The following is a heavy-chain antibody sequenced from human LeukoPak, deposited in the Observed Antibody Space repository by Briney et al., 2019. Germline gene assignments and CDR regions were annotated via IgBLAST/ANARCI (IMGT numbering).Heavy chain of an antibody. D-gene: IGHD2/OR15-2a*01. CDR2: IYYSGST. CDR3: ARFLRLRFLGAFDI. CDR1: GGSISSYY. V-gene: IGHV4-59*01. J-gene: IGHJ3*02. Sequence: SETLSLICTVSGGSISSYYWSWIRQPPGKGLEWIGYIYYSGSTNYNPSLKSRVTISVDTSKNQFSLKLSSVTAADTAVYYCARFLRLRFLGAFDIWGQGTMVTVSS.